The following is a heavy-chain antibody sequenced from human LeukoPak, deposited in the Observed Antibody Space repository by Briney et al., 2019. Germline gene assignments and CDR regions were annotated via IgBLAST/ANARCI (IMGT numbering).Heavy chain of an antibody. D-gene: IGHD2-2*01. J-gene: IGHJ3*02. V-gene: IGHV4-59*01. CDR1: GGSISSYY. Sequence: SETLSLTCTVPGGSISSYYWSWIRQPPGKGLEWIGYIYYSGSTNYNPSLKSRVTISVDTSKNQFSLKLSSVTAADTAVYYCARDISEVVPAAIGAFDIWGQGTMVTVSS. CDR2: IYYSGST. CDR3: ARDISEVVPAAIGAFDI.